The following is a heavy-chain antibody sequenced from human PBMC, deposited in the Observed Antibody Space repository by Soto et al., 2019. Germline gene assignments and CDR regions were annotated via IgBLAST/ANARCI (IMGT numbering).Heavy chain of an antibody. V-gene: IGHV3-53*01. CDR2: IYSGGST. CDR3: ATQSLVQKYYYGSGSTLGGMDV. CDR1: GFTVSSNY. J-gene: IGHJ6*02. D-gene: IGHD3-10*01. Sequence: GGSLRLSXAASGFTVSSNYMSWVRQAPGKGLEWVSVIYSGGSTYYADSVKGRFTISRDNSKNTLYLQMNSLRAEDTAVYYCATQSLVQKYYYGSGSTLGGMDVWGQGTTVTVSS.